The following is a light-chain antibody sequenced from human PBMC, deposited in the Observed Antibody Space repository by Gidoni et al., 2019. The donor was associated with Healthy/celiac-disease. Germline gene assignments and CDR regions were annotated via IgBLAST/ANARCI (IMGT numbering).Light chain of an antibody. CDR2: DAA. Sequence: EIVLTQSPATLSLSPGERATLSCRDSQSVSSYLSWDQQKPGQAPRLLIDDAANSATGIPARFSGSGSGTDFTLTISSLEPEDCAVYYCQQRSNWPPITFGQXTRLEIK. CDR3: QQRSNWPPIT. V-gene: IGKV3-11*01. CDR1: QSVSSY. J-gene: IGKJ5*01.